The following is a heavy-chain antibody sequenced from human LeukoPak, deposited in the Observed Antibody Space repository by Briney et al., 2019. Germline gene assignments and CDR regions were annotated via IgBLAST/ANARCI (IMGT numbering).Heavy chain of an antibody. CDR1: GGSISSYY. V-gene: IGHV4-59*01. D-gene: IGHD6-13*01. Sequence: SETLSLTCTVSGGSISSYYWSWIRQPPGKGLEWIGYIYYSGSTNYNPSLKSRVTISVDTSKNQFSLKLSSVTAADTAVYYCARDGPGYSSSWYLRGGAFDIWGQGTMVTVSS. CDR3: ARDGPGYSSSWYLRGGAFDI. CDR2: IYYSGST. J-gene: IGHJ3*02.